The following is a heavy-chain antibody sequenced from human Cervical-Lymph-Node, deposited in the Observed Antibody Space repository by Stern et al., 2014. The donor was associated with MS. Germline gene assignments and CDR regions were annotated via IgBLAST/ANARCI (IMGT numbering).Heavy chain of an antibody. D-gene: IGHD4-17*01. J-gene: IGHJ4*02. Sequence: QVQLVESGGGLVKPGGSLRLSCAASGFTFSDYYTNWIRQAPAKGLEWISYISSSGTAIFYADSVKGRFTISRDNGKNSLYLQMNSLRAEDTAMYFCAGDSGYGIDFWGQGILLTVSS. CDR2: ISSSGTAI. CDR3: AGDSGYGIDF. CDR1: GFTFSDYY. V-gene: IGHV3-11*01.